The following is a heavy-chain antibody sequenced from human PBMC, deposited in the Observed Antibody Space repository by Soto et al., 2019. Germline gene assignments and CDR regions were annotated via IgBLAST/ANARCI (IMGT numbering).Heavy chain of an antibody. CDR1: GFTFSNYG. Sequence: EVQLLESGGGLIQPGGSLRLSCGASGFTFSNYGMTWVRQAPGKGLEWVSTISGSGDRAFYADPVKGRFTISRDNSKNTLYLPMNSLSAEDTAMYYCAKEMIASTVADFFDYWGQGILVTVSS. D-gene: IGHD6-19*01. V-gene: IGHV3-23*01. J-gene: IGHJ4*02. CDR2: ISGSGDRA. CDR3: AKEMIASTVADFFDY.